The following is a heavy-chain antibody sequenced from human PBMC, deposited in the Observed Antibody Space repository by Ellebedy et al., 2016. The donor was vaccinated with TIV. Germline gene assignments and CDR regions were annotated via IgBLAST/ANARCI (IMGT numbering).Heavy chain of an antibody. CDR2: INPNSGGT. D-gene: IGHD6-13*01. CDR1: GYTFTGYY. V-gene: IGHV1-2*04. J-gene: IGHJ6*02. Sequence: ASVKVSCXASGYTFTGYYMHWVRQAPGQGLEWMGWINPNSGGTNYAQKFQGWVTMTRDTSISTAYMELSRLRSDDTAVYYCARGSRIAAAGTNYYGMDVWGQGTTVTVSS. CDR3: ARGSRIAAAGTNYYGMDV.